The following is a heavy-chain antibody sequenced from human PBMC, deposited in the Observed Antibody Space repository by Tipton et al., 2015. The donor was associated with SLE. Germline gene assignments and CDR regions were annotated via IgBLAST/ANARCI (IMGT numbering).Heavy chain of an antibody. CDR1: GGSISSYY. V-gene: IGHV4-59*12. CDR2: IYYSGST. J-gene: IGHJ4*02. CDR3: ARAKLWSPHFDY. D-gene: IGHD5-18*01. Sequence: TLSLTCTVSGGSISSYYWSWIRQPPGKGLEWIGYIYYSGSTNYNPSLKSRVTISVDTSKNQFSLKLSSVTAADTAVYYCARAKLWSPHFDYWGQGTLVTVSS.